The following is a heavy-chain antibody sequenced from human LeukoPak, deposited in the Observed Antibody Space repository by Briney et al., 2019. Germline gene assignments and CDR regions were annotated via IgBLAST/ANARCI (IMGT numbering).Heavy chain of an antibody. D-gene: IGHD5-24*01. CDR3: ARDSVLQMATITPPGY. CDR2: ISAFNGNT. CDR1: GYTFTSYG. J-gene: IGHJ4*02. V-gene: IGHV1-18*01. Sequence: ASVKVSCKASGYTFTSYGISWVRQAPGQGLEWMGWISAFNGNTNFAQKLQGRVTMTTDTSASTAYMELRSLRSDDTAVYYCARDSVLQMATITPPGYWGEGTLVTVSS.